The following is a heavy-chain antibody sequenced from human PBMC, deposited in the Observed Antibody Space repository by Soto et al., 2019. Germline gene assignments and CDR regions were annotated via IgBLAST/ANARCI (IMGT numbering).Heavy chain of an antibody. CDR2: ISGSGGST. J-gene: IGHJ4*02. Sequence: EVQLLESGGGLVQPGGSLRLSCAASGFTFSSYAMSWVRQAPGKGLEWVSAISGSGGSTYYADSVKGRFTIPRDNPKNTLYLQMNSLRAEDTAVYYCAKDSYGGNSGVDYWGQGNLATVSS. V-gene: IGHV3-23*01. CDR3: AKDSYGGNSGVDY. D-gene: IGHD4-17*01. CDR1: GFTFSSYA.